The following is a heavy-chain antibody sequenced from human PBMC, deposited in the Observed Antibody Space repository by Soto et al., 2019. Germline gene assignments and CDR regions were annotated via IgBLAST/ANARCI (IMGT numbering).Heavy chain of an antibody. CDR3: ARASFPLYDSSGRNAFDI. CDR2: INPNSGGT. J-gene: IGHJ3*02. V-gene: IGHV1-2*04. D-gene: IGHD3-22*01. CDR1: GYTFTGYY. Sequence: ASVKVSCKASGYTFTGYYMHWVRQAPGQGLEWMGWINPNSGGTNYAQKFQGWVTMTRDTSISTAYMELSRLRSDDTAVYYCARASFPLYDSSGRNAFDIWRQGTMDTVSS.